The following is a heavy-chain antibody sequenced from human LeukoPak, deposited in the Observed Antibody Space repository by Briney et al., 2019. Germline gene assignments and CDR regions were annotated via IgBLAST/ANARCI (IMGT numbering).Heavy chain of an antibody. CDR2: IYTSGST. V-gene: IGHV4-61*02. D-gene: IGHD2-2*01. Sequence: SQSLSLTSTVSGGSISSGSYYWSWIRQPAGKGLEWIGRIYTSGSTNYNPSLKSRVTISVDTSKNQFSLKLSSVTAADTAVYYCARNPKIVVVPAAPGYYYMDVWGKGTTVTVSS. J-gene: IGHJ6*03. CDR3: ARNPKIVVVPAAPGYYYMDV. CDR1: GGSISSGSYY.